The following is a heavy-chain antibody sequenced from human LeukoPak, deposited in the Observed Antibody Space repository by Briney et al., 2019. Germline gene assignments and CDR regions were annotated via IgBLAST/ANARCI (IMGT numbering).Heavy chain of an antibody. J-gene: IGHJ5*02. D-gene: IGHD1-26*01. CDR2: IYTSGST. Sequence: PSETLSLTCTVSGGSISSYYWSWIRQPAGKGLEWIGRIYTSGSTNYNPSLKSRVTMSVDTSKNQFSLKLSSVTAADTPVYYCARLRIVGATRWFDPWGQGTLVTVSS. CDR3: ARLRIVGATRWFDP. CDR1: GGSISSYY. V-gene: IGHV4-4*07.